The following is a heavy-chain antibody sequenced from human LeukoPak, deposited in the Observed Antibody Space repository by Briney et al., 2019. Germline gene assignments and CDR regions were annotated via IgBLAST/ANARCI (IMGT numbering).Heavy chain of an antibody. J-gene: IGHJ4*02. CDR3: ARGPGYSSSSGWGIGPRFDY. D-gene: IGHD6-6*01. CDR2: FGGSSGKI. CDR1: AFTLGSFA. V-gene: IGHV3-23*01. Sequence: PGGSLRLSSAASAFTLGSFAMAWVRQAPGKGLEWVSGFGGSSGKIFYADSVKGRFTISRDNPKNTLYLQMNTLRAEDTAVYYCARGPGYSSSSGWGIGPRFDYWGQGTLVTVP.